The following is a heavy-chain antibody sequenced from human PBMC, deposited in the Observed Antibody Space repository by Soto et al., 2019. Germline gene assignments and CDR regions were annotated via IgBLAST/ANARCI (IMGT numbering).Heavy chain of an antibody. J-gene: IGHJ6*02. Sequence: QVQLVESGGGVVQPGRSLRLSCAASGFTFSSYGMHWVRQAPGKGLEWVAVISYDGSNKYYADSVKGRFTISRDNSKNTLYLQMNSLRAEDTAVYYCAKGGGPSYYDYGMDVWGQGTTVTVSS. D-gene: IGHD3-16*01. CDR3: AKGGGPSYYDYGMDV. CDR1: GFTFSSYG. CDR2: ISYDGSNK. V-gene: IGHV3-30*18.